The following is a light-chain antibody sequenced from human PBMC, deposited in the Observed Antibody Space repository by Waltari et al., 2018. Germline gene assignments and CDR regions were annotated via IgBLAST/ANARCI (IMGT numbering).Light chain of an antibody. Sequence: QSALTQPASVSGSPGQSITVSCTGTSSDVGSYNLVSWYQQHPGKAPKLIIYEGSKRPSGVSKRFSGSKSGNTASLTISGLQAEDEADYYCCSYAGSSTLLFGGGTKVTVL. CDR2: EGS. V-gene: IGLV2-23*01. CDR3: CSYAGSSTLL. CDR1: SSDVGSYNL. J-gene: IGLJ2*01.